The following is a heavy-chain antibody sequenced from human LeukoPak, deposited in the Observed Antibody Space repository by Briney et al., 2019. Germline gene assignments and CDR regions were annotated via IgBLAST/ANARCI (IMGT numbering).Heavy chain of an antibody. CDR3: ARHSRYVY. CDR1: GGSISSSSYY. V-gene: IGHV4-39*01. CDR2: IYYSGST. D-gene: IGHD2-2*01. J-gene: IGHJ4*02. Sequence: PSETLSLTCTVSGGSISSSSYYWGWIRQPPGKGLEWIGSIYYSGSTYYNPSLKSRVTISVDTSKNQFSLKLSSVTAADTAVYYCARHSRYVYWGQGTLVTVSS.